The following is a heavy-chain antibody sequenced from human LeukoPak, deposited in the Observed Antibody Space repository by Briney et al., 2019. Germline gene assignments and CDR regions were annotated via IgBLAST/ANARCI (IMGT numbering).Heavy chain of an antibody. V-gene: IGHV4-34*01. D-gene: IGHD3-10*01. Sequence: SETLSLTCAVYGGSFSGYYWSWIRQPPGKGLEWIGEINHSGSTNYNPSLKSRVTISVDTSKNQFSLKLSSVTAADTAVYYCARHYGSGSYYRNAYFDYWGQGTLVTVSP. J-gene: IGHJ4*02. CDR3: ARHYGSGSYYRNAYFDY. CDR2: INHSGST. CDR1: GGSFSGYY.